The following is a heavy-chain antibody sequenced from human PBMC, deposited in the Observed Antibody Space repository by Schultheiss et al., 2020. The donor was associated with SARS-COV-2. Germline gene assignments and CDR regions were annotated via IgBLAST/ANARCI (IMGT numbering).Heavy chain of an antibody. CDR3: TKDNVLSLADY. V-gene: IGHV3-21*04. CDR2: ISSSSSYI. CDR1: GFTVSSNY. J-gene: IGHJ4*02. Sequence: GGSLRLSCAASGFTVSSNYMSWVRQAPGKGLEWVSSISSSSSYIYYADSVKGRFTISRDNSKKILHLQMNSLRAEDTAVYYCTKDNVLSLADYWGQGTLVTVSS. D-gene: IGHD6-6*01.